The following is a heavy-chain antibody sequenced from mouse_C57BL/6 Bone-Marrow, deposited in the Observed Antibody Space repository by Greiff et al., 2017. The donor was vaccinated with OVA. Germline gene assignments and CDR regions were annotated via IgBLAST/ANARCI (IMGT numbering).Heavy chain of an antibody. CDR3: ARLSAMDY. J-gene: IGHJ4*01. CDR2: ISNGGGST. V-gene: IGHV5-12*01. Sequence: EVQLVESGGGLVQPGGSLKLSCAASGFTFSDYYMYWVRQTPEKRLEWVAYISNGGGSTYYPDTVKGRFTISRDNAKNTLYLQMSRLKSEDTAMYYCARLSAMDYWGQGASVTVSS. CDR1: GFTFSDYY.